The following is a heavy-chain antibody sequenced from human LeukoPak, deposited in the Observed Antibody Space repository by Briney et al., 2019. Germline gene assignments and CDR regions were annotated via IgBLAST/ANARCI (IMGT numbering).Heavy chain of an antibody. J-gene: IGHJ4*02. Sequence: ASVTVSCKASGFPFSDSYIHWVRQAPGQRLEGMGYINPRSGGTSSPQKFKGRVTLTADTINTAYMVLSSLISDDTPIYYCVREGSGLLTKNFDYWGQGTLVTVSS. V-gene: IGHV1-2*02. D-gene: IGHD2-15*01. CDR2: INPRSGGT. CDR3: VREGSGLLTKNFDY. CDR1: GFPFSDSY.